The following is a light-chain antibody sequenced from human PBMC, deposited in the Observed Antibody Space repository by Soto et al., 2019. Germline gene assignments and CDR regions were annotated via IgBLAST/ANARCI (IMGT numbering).Light chain of an antibody. Sequence: NFMLTQPHSVSESPGKTVTISCTGSSGSIASNYVQWYQQRPGSAPTTVIYEDNQRPSGVPDRFSGSIDSSSNSASLTISGLKTEDAADYYCQSYDSSNHVVFGGGTKLTVL. J-gene: IGLJ2*01. CDR1: SGSIASNY. CDR2: EDN. CDR3: QSYDSSNHVV. V-gene: IGLV6-57*02.